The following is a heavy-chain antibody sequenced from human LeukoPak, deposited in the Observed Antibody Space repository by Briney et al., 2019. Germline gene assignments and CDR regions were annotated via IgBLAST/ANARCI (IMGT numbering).Heavy chain of an antibody. V-gene: IGHV3-7*01. Sequence: TGGSLRLSCAVSGFTFSKFWMHWVRQAPGKGLEWVANIKQDESVKYYVDSVKGRFTISRDNAKNSLFLQMNSLRVEDTAVYYCAASRSLDRSLGYWGQGTLVTVSS. D-gene: IGHD3-9*01. CDR3: AASRSLDRSLGY. CDR1: GFTFSKFW. J-gene: IGHJ4*02. CDR2: IKQDESVK.